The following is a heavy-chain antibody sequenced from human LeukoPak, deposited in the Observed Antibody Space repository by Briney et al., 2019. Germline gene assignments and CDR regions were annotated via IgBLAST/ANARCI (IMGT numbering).Heavy chain of an antibody. Sequence: GGTLRLSCAASRFTFSGYAMSWVRQAPGKGLEWVSAISGSGGSTYYADSVKGRFTISRDNSKNTLYLQMNSLRAEDTAVYYCALTTMIAPGQQRWGQGTLVTVSS. J-gene: IGHJ4*02. CDR3: ALTTMIAPGQQR. CDR1: RFTFSGYA. CDR2: ISGSGGST. D-gene: IGHD3-22*01. V-gene: IGHV3-23*01.